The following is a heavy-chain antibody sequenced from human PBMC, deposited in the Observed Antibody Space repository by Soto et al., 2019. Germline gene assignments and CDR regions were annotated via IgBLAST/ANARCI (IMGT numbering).Heavy chain of an antibody. V-gene: IGHV5-51*01. CDR1: GYTFNSFW. D-gene: IGHD1-7*01. Sequence: GESLKISCQGPGYTFNSFWIGWVRQMPGEGLEWMGLMFPWTSDTRYSPSFQGHVSISVDRSTGTGHLQWNSLKASDTAMYYCVTTRDGTTFFPHWGQGTPVTVSS. CDR2: MFPWTSDT. CDR3: VTTRDGTTFFPH. J-gene: IGHJ4*02.